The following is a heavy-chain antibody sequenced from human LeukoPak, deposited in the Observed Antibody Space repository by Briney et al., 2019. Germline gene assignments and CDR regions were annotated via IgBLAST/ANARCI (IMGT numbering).Heavy chain of an antibody. J-gene: IGHJ6*03. D-gene: IGHD6-19*01. V-gene: IGHV1-46*01. Sequence: ASVKVSCKASGYTFTSYYMHWVRQAPGQGLEWMGIINPSGGSTSYAQKFQGRVTMTRDMSTSTVYMELSSLRSEDTAVYYCARDGLGRGNRVGSGWYYYYYYMDVWGKGTTVTVSS. CDR2: INPSGGST. CDR3: ARDGLGRGNRVGSGWYYYYYYMDV. CDR1: GYTFTSYY.